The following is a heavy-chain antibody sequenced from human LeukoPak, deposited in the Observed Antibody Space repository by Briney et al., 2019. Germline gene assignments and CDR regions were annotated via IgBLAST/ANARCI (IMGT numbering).Heavy chain of an antibody. Sequence: GGSLRLSCAASGFTFSGSGMHWVRQASGKGLEWVGRIRSKVNSYATAYAASVKGRFTISRDDSKNTAYLQMNSLKTEDTAVYYCTRHFDFGGDPPNYFDYWGQGTLVTVSS. D-gene: IGHD2-21*02. J-gene: IGHJ4*02. CDR1: GFTFSGSG. CDR3: TRHFDFGGDPPNYFDY. CDR2: IRSKVNSYAT. V-gene: IGHV3-73*01.